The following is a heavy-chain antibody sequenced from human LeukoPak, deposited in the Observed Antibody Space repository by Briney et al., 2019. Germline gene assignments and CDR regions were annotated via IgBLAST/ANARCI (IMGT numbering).Heavy chain of an antibody. V-gene: IGHV5-51*01. CDR3: ASSIAAAGSYNWFDP. CDR2: IYPGDSDT. CDR1: GYSFTSYW. J-gene: IGHJ5*02. Sequence: GGSLKISCKGSGYSFTSYWIGWVRQMPGKGLEWMGIIYPGDSDTRYSPSFQGQVTISADKSISTAYLQWSSLKASDTAMYYCASSIAAAGSYNWFDPWGQGTLVTVSS. D-gene: IGHD6-13*01.